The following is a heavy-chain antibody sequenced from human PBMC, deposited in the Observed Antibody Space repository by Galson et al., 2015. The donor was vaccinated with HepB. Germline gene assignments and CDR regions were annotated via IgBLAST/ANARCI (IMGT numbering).Heavy chain of an antibody. D-gene: IGHD3-16*01. V-gene: IGHV3-NL1*01. CDR3: HAYGY. CDR2: IYTGGGT. Sequence: SLRLSCAASGFTFSSYGMHWVRQAPGKGLESVSVIYTGGGTYYADSVRGRFTVSKDNSKNTLFLQMNSLREEDTAVYYCHAYGYWGQGTQVTVSS. CDR1: GFTFSSYG. J-gene: IGHJ4*02.